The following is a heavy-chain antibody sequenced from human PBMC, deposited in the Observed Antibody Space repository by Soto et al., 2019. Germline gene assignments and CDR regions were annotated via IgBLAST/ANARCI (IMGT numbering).Heavy chain of an antibody. V-gene: IGHV3-23*01. CDR3: AKDRPDYYGFGGGYYNAGGDY. J-gene: IGHJ4*02. CDR1: GLTFSTYA. D-gene: IGHD3-10*01. Sequence: EVQLLGSGGGLVQPGGSLRLSCAASGLTFSTYAMSWVRQAPGKGLEWVSSISGNGANTYYTDSVKGRFIISRDNSKNTLFLQMNSLSAEDTALYYCAKDRPDYYGFGGGYYNAGGDYWGQGTLVTVSS. CDR2: ISGNGANT.